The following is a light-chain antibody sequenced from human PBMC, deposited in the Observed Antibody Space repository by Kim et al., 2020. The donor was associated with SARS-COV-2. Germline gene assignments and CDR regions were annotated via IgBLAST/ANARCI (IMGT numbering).Light chain of an antibody. CDR3: QAWDSSIVV. Sequence: VSPGQTASITCSGDKLGDKYACWYKQKPGQSPVLVIYQDSKRPAGIPERFSGYNSGNTATLTISGTQAMDEADYYCQAWDSSIVVFGGGTQLTVL. J-gene: IGLJ2*01. CDR1: KLGDKY. V-gene: IGLV3-1*01. CDR2: QDS.